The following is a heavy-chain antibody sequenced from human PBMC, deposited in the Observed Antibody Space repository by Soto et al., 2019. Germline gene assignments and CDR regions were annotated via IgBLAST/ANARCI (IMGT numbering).Heavy chain of an antibody. V-gene: IGHV1-18*04. CDR3: ARGGYSSGYHY. CDR2: TTASNTHT. CDR1: GYTFTSFD. D-gene: IGHD3-22*01. J-gene: IGHJ4*02. Sequence: QVQLLQSGTEVKEPGASVKVSRKASGYTFTSFDISWVRQAPGQGLEWVGWTTASNTHTNYAQKLQGRITMTTDTYSTTASMELRSLRSDDTAIYYCARGGYSSGYHYWGQGTLVTVSS.